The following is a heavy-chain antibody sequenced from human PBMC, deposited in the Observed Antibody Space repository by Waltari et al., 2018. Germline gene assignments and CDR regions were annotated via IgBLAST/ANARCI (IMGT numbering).Heavy chain of an antibody. V-gene: IGHV3-23*01. CDR1: GFTFRSYG. D-gene: IGHD1-26*01. CDR3: AKGRGPLSIQGWE. J-gene: IGHJ4*02. Sequence: EVQLLESGGGLVQPGGSMRLSCAASGFTFRSYGMRWVRQAPGKGLEWVSAVLADGTSTFYADSVKGRFTISRDNSKNSLYLQMNGLRAEDTATYYCAKGRGPLSIQGWEWGQGTLVTVSS. CDR2: VLADGTST.